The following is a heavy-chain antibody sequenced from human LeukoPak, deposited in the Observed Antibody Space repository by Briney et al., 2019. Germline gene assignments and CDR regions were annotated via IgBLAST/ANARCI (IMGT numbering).Heavy chain of an antibody. J-gene: IGHJ4*02. CDR3: AILPGYSSSWYEVDY. Sequence: PGGSLRLSCAASGFTFSSYAMSWVRQAPGKGLEWVSGISGSGGSTYYADSVKGRFTISRDNSKNTLYLQMNSPRAEDTAVYYCAILPGYSSSWYEVDYWGRGTLVTVSS. D-gene: IGHD6-13*01. CDR2: ISGSGGST. V-gene: IGHV3-23*01. CDR1: GFTFSSYA.